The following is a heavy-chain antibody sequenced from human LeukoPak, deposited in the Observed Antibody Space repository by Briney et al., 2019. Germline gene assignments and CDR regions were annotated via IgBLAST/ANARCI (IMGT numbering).Heavy chain of an antibody. D-gene: IGHD3-22*01. CDR2: ILYDGSNE. Sequence: PGTSRRLSCAASGFTFSSHGMHWVRQAPGMWLEWVALILYDGSNEYYADSVQGRFTISRDSSRNTLYLQMNSLRAEDTAVYYCAKDGTGGYYYLDYWGQGTLVTVSS. CDR3: AKDGTGGYYYLDY. V-gene: IGHV3-30*18. J-gene: IGHJ4*02. CDR1: GFTFSSHG.